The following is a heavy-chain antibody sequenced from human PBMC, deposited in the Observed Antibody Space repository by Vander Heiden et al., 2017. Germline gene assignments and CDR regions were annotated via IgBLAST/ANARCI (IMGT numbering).Heavy chain of an antibody. V-gene: IGHV1-46*01. Sequence: QVQLVQSGAEVKKPGASVKVSCKASGYTFTSYYMHGVRQAPGQGLEWMGIINPSGGSTSYAQKFQGRVTMTRDTSKSTVYMELSSLRSEDTAVYYCARDRAFGGVIVISPCWYFDLWGRGTRGTVSA. CDR3: ARDRAFGGVIVISPCWYFDL. CDR1: GYTFTSYY. CDR2: INPSGGST. D-gene: IGHD3-16*02. J-gene: IGHJ2*01.